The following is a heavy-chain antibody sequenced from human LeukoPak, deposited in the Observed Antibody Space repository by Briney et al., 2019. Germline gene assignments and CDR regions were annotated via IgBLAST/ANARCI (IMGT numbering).Heavy chain of an antibody. CDR3: ARGRSGIKS. CDR2: IYTSGST. V-gene: IGHV4-61*02. Sequence: SETLSLTCTVSGGSISSGSYYWSWIRQPAGKGLEWIGRIYTSGSTNYNPSLKSRVTISVDTSKNQFSLKLSSVTAADTAAYYCARGRSGIKSWGQGTLVTVSS. D-gene: IGHD3-10*01. CDR1: GGSISSGSYY. J-gene: IGHJ4*02.